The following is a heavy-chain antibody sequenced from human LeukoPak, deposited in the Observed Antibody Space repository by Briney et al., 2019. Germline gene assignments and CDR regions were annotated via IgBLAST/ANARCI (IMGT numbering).Heavy chain of an antibody. Sequence: TGGSLRLSCAASGFTFDDYGMSWVRQAPGKGLEWVSGINWNGGSTGYADSVKGRFTITRDNAKNSLYLQMNSLRAEDTALYYCARDGLGEPIDYWGQGTLVTVSS. V-gene: IGHV3-20*04. J-gene: IGHJ4*02. CDR3: ARDGLGEPIDY. CDR2: INWNGGST. CDR1: GFTFDDYG. D-gene: IGHD3-10*01.